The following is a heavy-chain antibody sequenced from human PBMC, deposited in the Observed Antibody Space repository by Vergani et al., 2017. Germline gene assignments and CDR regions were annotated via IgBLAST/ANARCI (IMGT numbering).Heavy chain of an antibody. CDR2: INAGNGNT. Sequence: QVQLVQSGAEVKKPGASVKVSCKASGYTFTSYAMHWVRQAPGQRLEWMGWINAGNGNTKYSQKFQGRVTITRDTSASTAYMELSSLRSEATAVYYCARVVRFLAFDIWGQGTMVTVSS. D-gene: IGHD3-3*01. CDR1: GYTFTSYA. CDR3: ARVVRFLAFDI. J-gene: IGHJ3*02. V-gene: IGHV1-3*01.